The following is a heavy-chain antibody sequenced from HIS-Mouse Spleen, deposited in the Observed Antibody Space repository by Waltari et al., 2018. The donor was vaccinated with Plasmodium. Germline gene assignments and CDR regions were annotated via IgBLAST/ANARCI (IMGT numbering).Heavy chain of an antibody. CDR1: GGSISSSSYY. D-gene: IGHD4-4*01. CDR3: ASLPRVEEVTTPFYYYYYYGMDV. Sequence: QLQLQESGPGLVKPSETLSLTCTVSGGSISSSSYYWGWIRQPPGKGLEWIGRIYYRGGTPSNPPPKGRVTISVDKSKYQFPLKLSSGTAADTAVYYCASLPRVEEVTTPFYYYYYYGMDVWGQGTTVTGSS. V-gene: IGHV4-39*01. CDR2: IYYRGGT. J-gene: IGHJ6*02.